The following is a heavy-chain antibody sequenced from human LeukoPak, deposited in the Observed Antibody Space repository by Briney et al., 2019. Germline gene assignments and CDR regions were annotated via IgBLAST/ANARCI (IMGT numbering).Heavy chain of an antibody. Sequence: ASVKVSCKASGYTFTSYYMHWVRQAPGQGLEWMGIINPSGGSTSYAQKFQGRVIMTRDTSTSTVYMELSSLRSEDTAVYYCARMYSSSNYYYYGMDVWGQGTTVTVSS. D-gene: IGHD6-6*01. CDR2: INPSGGST. V-gene: IGHV1-46*01. CDR3: ARMYSSSNYYYYGMDV. CDR1: GYTFTSYY. J-gene: IGHJ6*02.